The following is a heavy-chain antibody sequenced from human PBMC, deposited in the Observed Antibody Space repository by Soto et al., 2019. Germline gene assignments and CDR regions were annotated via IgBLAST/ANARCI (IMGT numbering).Heavy chain of an antibody. Sequence: QVQLVQSGAEVKKPGASVKVSCKASGYTFTSYGISWVRQAPGQGLEWMGWISAYNGNTNYAQKLQGRVTMTTDTSTSTAYMELRSLRSGDTAVYYCASYLLIPLWSTPGLGYWGQGTLVTVSS. CDR2: ISAYNGNT. D-gene: IGHD2-15*01. V-gene: IGHV1-18*01. J-gene: IGHJ4*02. CDR3: ASYLLIPLWSTPGLGY. CDR1: GYTFTSYG.